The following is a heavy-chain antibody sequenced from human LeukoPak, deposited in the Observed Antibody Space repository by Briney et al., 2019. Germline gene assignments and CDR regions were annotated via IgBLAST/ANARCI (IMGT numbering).Heavy chain of an antibody. CDR2: IYYSGST. CDR3: ARHDHDYGDYETSDYFDY. D-gene: IGHD4-17*01. Sequence: RASETLSLTCTVSGGSISSSSYYWGWIRQPPGKGLEWNGSIYYSGSTYYNPSLKSRVTISVDTSKNQFSLKLSSVTAADTAVYYCARHDHDYGDYETSDYFDYWGQGTLVTVSS. V-gene: IGHV4-39*01. J-gene: IGHJ4*02. CDR1: GGSISSSSYY.